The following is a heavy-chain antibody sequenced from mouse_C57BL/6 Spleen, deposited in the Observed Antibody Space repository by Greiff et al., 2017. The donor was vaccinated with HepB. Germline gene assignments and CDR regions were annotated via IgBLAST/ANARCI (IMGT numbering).Heavy chain of an antibody. V-gene: IGHV1-26*01. D-gene: IGHD2-4*01. CDR3: ARGRLRVDY. J-gene: IGHJ2*01. Sequence: EVKLQQSGPELVKPGASVKISCKASGYTFTDYYMNWVKQSHGKSLEWIGDINPNNGGTSYNQKFKGKATLTVDKSSSTAYMELRSLTSEDSAVYYCARGRLRVDYWGQGTTLTVSS. CDR1: GYTFTDYY. CDR2: INPNNGGT.